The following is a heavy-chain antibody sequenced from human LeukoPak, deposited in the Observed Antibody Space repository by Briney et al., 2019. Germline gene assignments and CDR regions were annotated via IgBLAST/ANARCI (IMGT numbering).Heavy chain of an antibody. D-gene: IGHD2-15*01. CDR1: GFAFSGFG. V-gene: IGHV3-30*02. Sequence: GGSLKLSCAASGFAFSGFGIHWVRHAPGKGLEWVAFIRNDGTHKSYVDSVKGRFTISGDNSKNTLYLQMNSLRAEDTAVYYCAKDPGYCSGGSCSPWNFFDYWGQGTLVTVSS. CDR2: IRNDGTHK. J-gene: IGHJ4*02. CDR3: AKDPGYCSGGSCSPWNFFDY.